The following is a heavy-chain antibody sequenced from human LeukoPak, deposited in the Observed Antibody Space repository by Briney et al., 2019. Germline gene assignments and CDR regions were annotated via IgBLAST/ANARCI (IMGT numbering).Heavy chain of an antibody. CDR1: GFTFSTYW. Sequence: GGSLRLSCAASGFTFSTYWMAWVRQAPGKGLEWVAVISYDGSNKYYADSVKGRFTISRDNSKNTLYLQMNSLRAEDTAVYYCARDEGSGWIGYWGQGTLVTVSS. CDR2: ISYDGSNK. D-gene: IGHD6-19*01. V-gene: IGHV3-30*03. J-gene: IGHJ4*02. CDR3: ARDEGSGWIGY.